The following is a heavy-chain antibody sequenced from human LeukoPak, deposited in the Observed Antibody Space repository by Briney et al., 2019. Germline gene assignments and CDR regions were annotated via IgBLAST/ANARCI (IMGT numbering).Heavy chain of an antibody. CDR3: ATGDLVGAKTFWFDP. CDR2: FDPEDGET. D-gene: IGHD1-26*01. J-gene: IGHJ5*02. CDR1: GYTLTELS. V-gene: IGHV1-24*01. Sequence: ASVKVSCKVSGYTLTELSMHWVRQAPGKGLEWMGGFDPEDGETIYAQKFQGRVTMTEDTSTDTAYMELSSLRSEDTAVYYCATGDLVGAKTFWFDPWGQGTLVTVSS.